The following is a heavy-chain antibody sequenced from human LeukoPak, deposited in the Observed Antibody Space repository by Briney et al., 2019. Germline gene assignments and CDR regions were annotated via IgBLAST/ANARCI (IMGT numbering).Heavy chain of an antibody. CDR1: GFTFSSYS. CDR2: ISSSSSYI. CDR3: ARAPRRYQLLGSYYYYGMDV. D-gene: IGHD2-2*01. J-gene: IGHJ6*02. V-gene: IGHV3-21*01. Sequence: PGGSLRLSCAASGFTFSSYSMNWVRQAPGKGLEWVSSISSSSSYIYYADSVKGRFTISRDNAKNSLYLQMNSLRAEDTAVYYCARAPRRYQLLGSYYYYGMDVWGQGTTVTVSS.